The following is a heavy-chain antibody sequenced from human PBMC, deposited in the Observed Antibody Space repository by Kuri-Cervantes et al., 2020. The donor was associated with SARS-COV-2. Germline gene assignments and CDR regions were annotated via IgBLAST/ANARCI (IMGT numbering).Heavy chain of an antibody. D-gene: IGHD1-26*01. J-gene: IGHJ4*02. CDR3: ARHGSGSYSHFLY. CDR1: GGSISGSGYY. V-gene: IGHV4-39*01. CDR2: IHYRETT. Sequence: SETLSLTCTVSGGSISGSGYYWAWIRQPPGKGLEWIGHIHYRETTYYNPSLKSRATISVDTSKNQFSLKLSSVTAADTAVYYCARHGSGSYSHFLYWGQGTLVTVSS.